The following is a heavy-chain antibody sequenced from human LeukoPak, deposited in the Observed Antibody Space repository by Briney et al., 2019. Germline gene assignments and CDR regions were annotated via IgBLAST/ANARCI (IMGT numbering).Heavy chain of an antibody. V-gene: IGHV3-33*06. D-gene: IGHD5-18*01. Sequence: PGGSLRLSCAASGFTFSSYGMHWVCQAPGKGLEWVAVIWYDGSNKYYADSVKGRFTISRDNSKNTLYLQMNSLRAEDTAVYYCAKDERGYSYGLIDYWGQGTLVTVSS. J-gene: IGHJ4*02. CDR3: AKDERGYSYGLIDY. CDR2: IWYDGSNK. CDR1: GFTFSSYG.